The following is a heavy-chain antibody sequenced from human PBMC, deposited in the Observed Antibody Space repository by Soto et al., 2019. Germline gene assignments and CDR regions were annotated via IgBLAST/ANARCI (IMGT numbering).Heavy chain of an antibody. J-gene: IGHJ4*02. V-gene: IGHV5-51*01. CDR3: ARSSIAAHVDFDY. Sequence: GESLKISCNGSGYSFTSYWIGWVRQMPGKGLEWMGSIYPGDSDTRYSPSFQGQVTISADKSISTAYLQWSSLKASDTAMYYCARSSIAAHVDFDYWGQGTLVTVSS. D-gene: IGHD6-6*01. CDR2: IYPGDSDT. CDR1: GYSFTSYW.